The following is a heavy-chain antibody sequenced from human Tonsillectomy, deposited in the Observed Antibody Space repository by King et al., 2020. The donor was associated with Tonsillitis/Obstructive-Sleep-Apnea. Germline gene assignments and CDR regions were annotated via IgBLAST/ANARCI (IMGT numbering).Heavy chain of an antibody. CDR3: ARISVAAATGYYYYYMDV. CDR2: IDPSDSYT. Sequence: VQLVESGAEVKKPGESLRISCKGSGYSFTSYWITWVRQMPGKGVEWMGRIDPSDSYTYYSPSFQGHVTISADKSISTAYLQWSSLWAPDTAMYYCARISVAAATGYYYYYMDVWGKGTTVTVSS. V-gene: IGHV5-10-1*01. J-gene: IGHJ6*03. D-gene: IGHD2-15*01. CDR1: GYSFTSYW.